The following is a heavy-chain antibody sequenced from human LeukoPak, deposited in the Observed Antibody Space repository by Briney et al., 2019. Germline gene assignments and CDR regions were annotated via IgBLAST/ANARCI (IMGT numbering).Heavy chain of an antibody. V-gene: IGHV4-59*01. D-gene: IGHD6-13*01. CDR3: ALSIAAAGTDFDY. J-gene: IGHJ4*02. CDR1: GGSISSYY. Sequence: SETLSPTCTVSGGSISSYYWSWIRQPPGKGLEWIGYIYYSGSTNYNPSLKSRVTISVDTSKNQFSLKLSSVTAADTAVYYCALSIAAAGTDFDYWGQGTLVTVSS. CDR2: IYYSGST.